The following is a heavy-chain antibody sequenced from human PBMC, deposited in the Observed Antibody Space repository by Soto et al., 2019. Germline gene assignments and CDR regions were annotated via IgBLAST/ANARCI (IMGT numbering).Heavy chain of an antibody. CDR1: GFTFSSYA. D-gene: IGHD4-17*01. CDR2: ISGGGGST. CDR3: AKPPYGDYVDSPFDY. V-gene: IGHV3-23*01. Sequence: GGSLRLSCAASGFTFSSYAMSWVRQAPGKGLEWVSAISGGGGSTYFADSVKGRFTISRDNSKNTLYLQMNSLRAEDTAVYYCAKPPYGDYVDSPFDYWGQGTLVTVSS. J-gene: IGHJ4*02.